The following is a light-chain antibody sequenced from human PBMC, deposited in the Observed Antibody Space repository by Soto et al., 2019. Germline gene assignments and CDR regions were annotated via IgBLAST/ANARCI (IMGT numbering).Light chain of an antibody. CDR3: QQNYNTPLT. CDR1: QTISSY. Sequence: DIEMTQSPSSLSASVGDRVTITCRASQTISSYLNWYHQKPGKAPKLLIYAVSNLQSGVPSRFSGCGSGTDFTPTISSLQPEDFATYYCQQNYNTPLTFGPGTKVDIK. J-gene: IGKJ3*01. V-gene: IGKV1-39*01. CDR2: AVS.